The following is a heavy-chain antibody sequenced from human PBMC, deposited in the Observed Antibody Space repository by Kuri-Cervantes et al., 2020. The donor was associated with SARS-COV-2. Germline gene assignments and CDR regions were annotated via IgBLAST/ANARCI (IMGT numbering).Heavy chain of an antibody. CDR1: GGSISSYY. D-gene: IGHD1-26*01. V-gene: IGHV4-59*12. J-gene: IGHJ1*01. CDR3: AREYSEGYYVLGLTEYFQH. CDR2: IYYSGST. Sequence: GSLRLSCTVSGGSISSYYWSWIRQPPGKGLEWIGYIYYSGSTNYNPSLKSRVTISVDTSKNQFSLKLSSVTAADTAVYYCAREYSEGYYVLGLTEYFQHWGQGTLVTVSS.